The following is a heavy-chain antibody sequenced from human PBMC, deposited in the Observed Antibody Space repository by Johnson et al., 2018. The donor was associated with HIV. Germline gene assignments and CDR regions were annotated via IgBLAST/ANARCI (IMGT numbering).Heavy chain of an antibody. CDR2: IYSGGDT. D-gene: IGHD7-27*01. CDR3: ARAPGVSRALDV. V-gene: IGHV3-66*01. J-gene: IGHJ3*01. CDR1: GFTFSSYA. Sequence: VQLVESGGGLVQPGGSLRLSCAASGFTFSSYAMSWVRQAPGKGLEWISVIYSGGDTYYADSVKGRFTISRDDSKNTLYLQMNRLTAEDTAVCYCARAPGVSRALDVWGQGTMVTVSS.